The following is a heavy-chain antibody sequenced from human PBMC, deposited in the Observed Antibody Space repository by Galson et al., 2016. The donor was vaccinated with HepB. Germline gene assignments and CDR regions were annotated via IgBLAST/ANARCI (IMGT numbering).Heavy chain of an antibody. J-gene: IGHJ4*02. V-gene: IGHV1-2*06. D-gene: IGHD3-16*01. CDR1: GYLFTGYY. CDR3: AKLGEGHTPAC. CDR2: INPNTGDT. Sequence: SVKVSCKASGYLFTGYYMHWVRQAPGQGLEWMGRINPNTGDTVYAQSFQGGVTMTSDTSLSTSYMELITLRSDDTAVYYCAKLGEGHTPACWCRGTLVTVSS.